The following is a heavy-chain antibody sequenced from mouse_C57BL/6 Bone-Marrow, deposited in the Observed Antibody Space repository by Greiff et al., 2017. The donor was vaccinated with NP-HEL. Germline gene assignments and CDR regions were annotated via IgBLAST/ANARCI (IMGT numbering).Heavy chain of an antibody. Sequence: VQLKESGPGLVQPSQSLSITCTVSGFSLTSYGVHWVRQSPGKGLEWLGVIWSGGSTDYNAAFISRLSISKDNSKSQVFFKMNSLQADDTAIYYCARKSYYYGSSYNWYFDVWGTGTTVTVSS. CDR2: IWSGGST. CDR3: ARKSYYYGSSYNWYFDV. D-gene: IGHD1-1*01. CDR1: GFSLTSYG. J-gene: IGHJ1*03. V-gene: IGHV2-2*01.